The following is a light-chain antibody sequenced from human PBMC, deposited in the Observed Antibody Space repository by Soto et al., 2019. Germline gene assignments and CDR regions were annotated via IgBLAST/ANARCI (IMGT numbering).Light chain of an antibody. V-gene: IGKV1-5*01. CDR3: QQYNSYS. CDR1: QSISNW. Sequence: IQMTQSPSTLPASVGERVTITSRASQSISNWLAGYQKKPGTAPKVLLYHASNLQSGVPSRFSGSGSGTEFTLTISSLQPDDFATYYCQQYNSYSFGQGTKVEIK. CDR2: HAS. J-gene: IGKJ1*01.